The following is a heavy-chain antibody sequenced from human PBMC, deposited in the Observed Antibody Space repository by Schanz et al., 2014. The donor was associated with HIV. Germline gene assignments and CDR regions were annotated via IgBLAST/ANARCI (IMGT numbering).Heavy chain of an antibody. D-gene: IGHD2-2*01. CDR1: GFTFSSYG. Sequence: QVQLVESGGGVVQPGRSLRLSCAAFGFTFSSYGMHWVRQAPGKGLEWVAVISYDGSNKYYADSVKGRFTISRDISKNTLYLQMNSLRAEDTAVYYCARDLGIVVVPATGAGMDVWGQGTTVTVSS. CDR2: ISYDGSNK. J-gene: IGHJ6*02. CDR3: ARDLGIVVVPATGAGMDV. V-gene: IGHV3-30*03.